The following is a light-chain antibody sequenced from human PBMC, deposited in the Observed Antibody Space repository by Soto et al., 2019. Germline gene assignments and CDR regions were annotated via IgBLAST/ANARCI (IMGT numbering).Light chain of an antibody. CDR2: RNN. CDR3: AAWDDTLNGQV. Sequence: QAVVTQPPSASGTPGQRVSISCSGSRSNIGRNYVYWYQQLPGTAPKLLIQRNNERPSGVPDRFSGSKSGTSVSLDISGLRSEDEATYYCAAWDDTLNGQVFGGGTKLTVL. J-gene: IGLJ3*02. CDR1: RSNIGRNY. V-gene: IGLV1-47*01.